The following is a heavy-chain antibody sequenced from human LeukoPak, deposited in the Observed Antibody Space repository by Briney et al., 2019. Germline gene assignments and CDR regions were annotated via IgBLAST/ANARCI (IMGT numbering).Heavy chain of an antibody. CDR3: ARDIEGLDI. CDR1: GYTFTGYY. D-gene: IGHD3-16*02. CDR2: IIPLLDLA. Sequence: GASVKVSCKASGYTFTGYYMHWVRQAPGQGLVWMGKIIPLLDLANYAQNFQGRVTFIADTSTSTIYMELISLRSEDTAVYYCARDIEGLDIWGHGTMVTVSS. J-gene: IGHJ3*02. V-gene: IGHV1-69*04.